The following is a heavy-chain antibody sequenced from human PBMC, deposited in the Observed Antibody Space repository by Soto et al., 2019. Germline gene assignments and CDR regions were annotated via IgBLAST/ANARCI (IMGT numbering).Heavy chain of an antibody. J-gene: IGHJ4*02. D-gene: IGHD3-10*01. CDR3: ARAFTYYYGSGSTFDY. CDR2: INHSGST. CDR1: GGSFSGYY. Sequence: QVQLQQWGAGLLKPSETLSLTCAVYGGSFSGYYWSWIRQPPGKGLEWIGEINHSGSTNYNPSLKSRVTISVDTSKNQFSLELSSVTAADTAVYYCARAFTYYYGSGSTFDYWGQGTLVTVSS. V-gene: IGHV4-34*01.